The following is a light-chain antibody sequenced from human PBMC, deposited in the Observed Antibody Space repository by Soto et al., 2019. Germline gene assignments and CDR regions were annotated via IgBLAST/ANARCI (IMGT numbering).Light chain of an antibody. CDR2: AAS. Sequence: DIQMTQSPSTLSASVGDRVTITCRASQSISSWLAWYQQKPGKAPKLLIYAASSLQSGVPSRFSGSGSGTDFTLTISSLQPEDFAPYYCQQSYSTPSITFGQGTRLEIK. CDR1: QSISSW. CDR3: QQSYSTPSIT. V-gene: IGKV1-39*01. J-gene: IGKJ5*01.